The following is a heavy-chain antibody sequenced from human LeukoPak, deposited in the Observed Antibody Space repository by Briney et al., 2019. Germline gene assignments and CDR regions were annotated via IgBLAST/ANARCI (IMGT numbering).Heavy chain of an antibody. Sequence: GGSLRLSCAASGFILSDHYIDWVRQAPGKGLEWVGRTGNKANSYTTEYAASVKGRFTISRDDPKNLLYLQMNSLKSEDTAVYYCGRSGRYRPSDLWGQGTLVTVSS. D-gene: IGHD1-26*01. CDR3: GRSGRYRPSDL. V-gene: IGHV3-72*01. CDR2: TGNKANSYTT. J-gene: IGHJ5*02. CDR1: GFILSDHY.